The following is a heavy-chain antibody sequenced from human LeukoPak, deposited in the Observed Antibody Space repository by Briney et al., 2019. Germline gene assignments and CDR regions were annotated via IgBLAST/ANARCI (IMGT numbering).Heavy chain of an antibody. CDR2: IKQDGSEK. Sequence: GGSLRLSCAASGFTFSSYWMSWVRQAPGKGLEWVANIKQDGSEKYYVDSVKGRFTISRDNAKNSLYLQMNSLRAEDTAVYYCARLPAADAYYFDYWGQGTLVTVSS. V-gene: IGHV3-7*01. CDR3: ARLPAADAYYFDY. D-gene: IGHD2-2*01. J-gene: IGHJ4*02. CDR1: GFTFSSYW.